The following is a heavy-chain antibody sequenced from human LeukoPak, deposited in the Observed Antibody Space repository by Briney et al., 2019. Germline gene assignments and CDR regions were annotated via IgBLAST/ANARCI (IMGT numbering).Heavy chain of an antibody. V-gene: IGHV3-74*01. D-gene: IGHD4-23*01. Sequence: VGSLRLSCAPSGVTFSNYWMRWVRDSPEKGGGWGSRIKVDGSVKSYADSVKGRFTISRHNAKNTVSLQMHSLRAEDTAVYYCVRDLILVDTPGDDFDYWGQGALVTVSS. CDR3: VRDLILVDTPGDDFDY. J-gene: IGHJ4*02. CDR1: GVTFSNYW. CDR2: IKVDGSVK.